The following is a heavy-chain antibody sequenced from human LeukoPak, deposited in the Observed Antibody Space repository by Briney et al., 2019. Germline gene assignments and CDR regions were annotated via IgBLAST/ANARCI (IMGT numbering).Heavy chain of an antibody. V-gene: IGHV3-66*02. CDR2: IYSGGST. CDR3: ARDSGPDAFDI. D-gene: IGHD1-26*01. J-gene: IGHJ3*02. Sequence: VGSLRLSCAASGFTVSSNYMSWVRQAPGKGLEWVSVIYSGGSTYYADSVKGRFTISRDNSKNTLYLQMNSLRAEDTAVYYCARDSGPDAFDIWGQGTMVTVSS. CDR1: GFTVSSNY.